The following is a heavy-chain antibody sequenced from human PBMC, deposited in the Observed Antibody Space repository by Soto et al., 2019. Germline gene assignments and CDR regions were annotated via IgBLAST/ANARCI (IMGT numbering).Heavy chain of an antibody. Sequence: ASVKVSCKASGYTFTIYDINWVRQATGQGLEWMGWMSPNSGNTGYAQKLQGRVTMTTDTSTSTAYMELRSLRSDDTAVYYCAREGTYSVAATDYWGQGTLVTVSS. CDR1: GYTFTIYD. J-gene: IGHJ4*02. CDR3: AREGTYSVAATDY. D-gene: IGHD6-19*01. CDR2: MSPNSGNT. V-gene: IGHV1-8*01.